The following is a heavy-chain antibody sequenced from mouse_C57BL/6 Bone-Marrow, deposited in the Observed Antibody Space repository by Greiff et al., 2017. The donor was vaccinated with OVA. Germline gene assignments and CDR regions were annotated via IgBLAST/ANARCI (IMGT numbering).Heavy chain of an antibody. Sequence: EVKLVESGGGLVKPGGSLKLSCAASGFTFSSYAMSWVRQTPEKRLEWVATISDGGSYTYYPDNVKGRFTISRDNAKNNLYLQMSHLKSEDTAMYYCARERVDYWGQGTTLTVSS. J-gene: IGHJ2*01. V-gene: IGHV5-4*01. CDR2: ISDGGSYT. CDR1: GFTFSSYA. CDR3: ARERVDY.